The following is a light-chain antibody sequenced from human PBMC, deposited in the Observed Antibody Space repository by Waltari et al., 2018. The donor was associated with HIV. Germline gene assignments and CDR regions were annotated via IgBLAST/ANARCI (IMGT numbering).Light chain of an antibody. J-gene: IGLJ3*02. CDR3: AAWDDSLNGWV. Sequence: QSVLTQPPSASGTPGQRVTISCSGSSSNIGSYTVNWYQQLPGTAPKLLIYSNNQRPSGVPDRVSGSKSGTSASLAISGLQSEEEADYYCAAWDDSLNGWVFGGGTKLTVL. V-gene: IGLV1-44*01. CDR2: SNN. CDR1: SSNIGSYT.